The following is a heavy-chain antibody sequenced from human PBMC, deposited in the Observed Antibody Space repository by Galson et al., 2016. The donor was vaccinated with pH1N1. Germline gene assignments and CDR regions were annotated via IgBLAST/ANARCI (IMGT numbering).Heavy chain of an antibody. CDR3: TTDDYDNGGYEGGRAFDY. Sequence: SLRLSCAASGFTFSNVWMSWVRQAPGKGLEWVGRIKSETDGGTTDYATPAKGRFTISRDDSKNTLYLQMNSLKTEDTAVYYCTTDDYDNGGYEGGRAFDYWGQGTLVTVSS. D-gene: IGHD3-22*01. CDR2: IKSETDGGTT. J-gene: IGHJ4*02. CDR1: GFTFSNVW. V-gene: IGHV3-15*01.